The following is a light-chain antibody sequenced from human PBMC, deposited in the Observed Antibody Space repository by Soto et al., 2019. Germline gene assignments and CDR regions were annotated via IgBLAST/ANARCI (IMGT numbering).Light chain of an antibody. CDR2: AAS. Sequence: EIVFTQSPDTLSFSPGESATLSCRASQSVRSSYLAWYQQTPGQTPRLLIYAASSRATGIPDRFSGSGSGTDFSLTISRLEAEDFAVYYCQQYGSSPRTFGQGTKVDIK. V-gene: IGKV3-20*01. CDR3: QQYGSSPRT. CDR1: QSVRSSY. J-gene: IGKJ1*01.